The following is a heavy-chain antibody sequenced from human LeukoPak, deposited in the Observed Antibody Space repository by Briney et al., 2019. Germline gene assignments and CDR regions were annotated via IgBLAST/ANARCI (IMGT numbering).Heavy chain of an antibody. D-gene: IGHD6-19*01. Sequence: SETLSLTCTVSGGSISSYYWTWIRQPPGKGLEWIGYIYYSGSTYYNPSLKSRVTISVDTSKNQCSLKLSSVTAADTAVYYCARQAVAGTIGWFDPWGQGTLVTVSS. CDR2: IYYSGST. V-gene: IGHV4-59*08. J-gene: IGHJ5*02. CDR1: GGSISSYY. CDR3: ARQAVAGTIGWFDP.